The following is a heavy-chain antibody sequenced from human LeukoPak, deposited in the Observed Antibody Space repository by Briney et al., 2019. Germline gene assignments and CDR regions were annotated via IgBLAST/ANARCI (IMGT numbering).Heavy chain of an antibody. J-gene: IGHJ5*02. D-gene: IGHD1-14*01. Sequence: GESLKISCKGSEYIFTNCWIGWVRQKPGKGLEWMGLLYPENSYARYSPSLQGQVIMSVDKSISTAYLQWSNLKASDTAMYYCARQNREDATGRKFDPWGQGTLVIVSS. CDR3: ARQNREDATGRKFDP. V-gene: IGHV5-51*01. CDR1: EYIFTNCW. CDR2: LYPENSYA.